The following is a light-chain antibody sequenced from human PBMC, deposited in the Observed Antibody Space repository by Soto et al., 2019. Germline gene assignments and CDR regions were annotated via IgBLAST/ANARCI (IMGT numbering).Light chain of an antibody. Sequence: SYELTQPPSVSVFPGQAASITCSGDKLGHKYACWYQQKPGQSPVLVIYQDSKRTSGIPGRFSGSNSGNTATLTISGTQAMDEADYYCQAWDSSTVVFGGGTKLTVL. J-gene: IGLJ2*01. V-gene: IGLV3-1*01. CDR2: QDS. CDR1: KLGHKY. CDR3: QAWDSSTVV.